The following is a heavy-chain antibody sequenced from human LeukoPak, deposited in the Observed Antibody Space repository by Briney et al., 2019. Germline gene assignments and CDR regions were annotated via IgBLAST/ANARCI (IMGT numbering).Heavy chain of an antibody. D-gene: IGHD3-16*02. CDR1: GFTFSSYA. CDR3: GRTGRLGELSPPDY. V-gene: IGHV3-30*04. Sequence: PGGSLRLSCAASGFTFSSYAMHWVRQAPGKGLEWVAVISYDGSNKYYADSVRGRFSISRDNSKNTLFLQMNSLRAEDTAVYYCGRTGRLGELSPPDYWGQGTLVTVSS. CDR2: ISYDGSNK. J-gene: IGHJ4*02.